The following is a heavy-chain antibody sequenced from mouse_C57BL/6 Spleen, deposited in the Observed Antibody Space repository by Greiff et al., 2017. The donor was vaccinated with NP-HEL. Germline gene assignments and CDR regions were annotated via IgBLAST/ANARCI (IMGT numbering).Heavy chain of an antibody. J-gene: IGHJ4*01. Sequence: EVQVVESGGGLVQPKGSLKLSCAASGFSFNTYAMNWVRQAPGKGLEWVARIRSKSNNYATYYADSVKDRFTISRDDSESMLYLQMNNLKTEDTAMYYCVTSLWFYAMDYWGQGTSVTVSS. V-gene: IGHV10-1*01. CDR3: VTSLWFYAMDY. CDR2: IRSKSNNYAT. CDR1: GFSFNTYA. D-gene: IGHD2-2*01.